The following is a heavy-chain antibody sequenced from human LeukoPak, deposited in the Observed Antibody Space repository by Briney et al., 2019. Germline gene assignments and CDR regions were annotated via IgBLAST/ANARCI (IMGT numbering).Heavy chain of an antibody. CDR1: GGSISSSSYY. CDR3: ARHLRAARSDWYFDL. V-gene: IGHV4-39*01. CDR2: IYYSGST. Sequence: PSETLSLTCTVSGGSISSSSYYWGWIRQPPGKGLEWIGSIYYSGSTYYNPSLKSRVTISVDTSKNQFSLKLSSVTAADTAVYYCARHLRAARSDWYFDLWGRGTLVTVSS. J-gene: IGHJ2*01. D-gene: IGHD6-6*01.